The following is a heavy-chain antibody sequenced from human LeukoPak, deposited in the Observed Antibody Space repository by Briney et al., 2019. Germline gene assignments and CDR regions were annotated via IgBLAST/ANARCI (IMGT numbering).Heavy chain of an antibody. V-gene: IGHV3-48*02. Sequence: PGGSLRLSCAASGFTFSSYSMNWVRQAPGKGLEGVSYISSSSSSIYDADSVKGRFTISSHNAKNSLDLPINSLRDEDNEVHYCARKGRSRVGAKAFDIWGQGTMVTVSS. CDR2: ISSSSSSI. CDR1: GFTFSSYS. D-gene: IGHD1-26*01. J-gene: IGHJ3*02. CDR3: ARKGRSRVGAKAFDI.